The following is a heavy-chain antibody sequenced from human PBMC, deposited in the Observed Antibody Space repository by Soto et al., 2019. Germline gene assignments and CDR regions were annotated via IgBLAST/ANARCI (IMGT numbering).Heavy chain of an antibody. V-gene: IGHV3-21*01. D-gene: IGHD4-17*01. CDR3: AREGRETTSMDY. CDR2: ISSSSSYI. Sequence: GSLRLSCAASGFTFSSYSMNWVRQAPGKGLEWVSSISSSSSYIYYADSVKGRFTISRDNAKNSLYLQMNSLRAEDTAVYYCAREGRETTSMDYWGQGTLVTVSS. CDR1: GFTFSSYS. J-gene: IGHJ4*02.